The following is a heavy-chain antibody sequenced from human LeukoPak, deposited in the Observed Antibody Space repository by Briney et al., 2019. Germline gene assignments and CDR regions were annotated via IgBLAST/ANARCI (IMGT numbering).Heavy chain of an antibody. CDR3: ARHGRGIAVAVYY. V-gene: IGHV5-10-1*01. CDR2: IGPSDSYT. CDR1: GYSFTSYW. J-gene: IGHJ4*02. D-gene: IGHD6-19*01. Sequence: GESLRISCKGSGYSFTSYWISWVRQMPGQGLEWMGRIGPSDSYTNYSPSFQGHVTISADKSISTAYLQWSSLKASDTAMYYCARHGRGIAVAVYYWGQGTLVTVSS.